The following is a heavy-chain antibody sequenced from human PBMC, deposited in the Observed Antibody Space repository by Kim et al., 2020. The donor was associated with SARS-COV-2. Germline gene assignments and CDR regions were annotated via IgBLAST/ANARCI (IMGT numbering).Heavy chain of an antibody. V-gene: IGHV3-21*04. J-gene: IGHJ6*02. D-gene: IGHD2-15*01. Sequence: GGSLRLSCAASGFTFSSYSMNWVRQAPGKGLEWVSSISSSSSYIYYADSVKGRFTISRDNAKNSLYLQMNSLRAEDTAVYYCARARWPYYYYGMDVWGQGTTVTVSS. CDR3: ARARWPYYYYGMDV. CDR2: ISSSSSYI. CDR1: GFTFSSYS.